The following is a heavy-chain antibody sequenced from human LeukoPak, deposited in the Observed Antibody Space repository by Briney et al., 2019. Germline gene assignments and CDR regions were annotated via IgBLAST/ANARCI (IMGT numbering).Heavy chain of an antibody. CDR3: ARAGYYYDSSGSYFDY. Sequence: SVKVSCKASGGTFSSYAISWVRQAPGQGLEWMGGIIPIFGTANYAQKFQGRVTITADESTSTAYMELSSLRSEDTAVYYCARAGYYYDSSGSYFDYWGQGTLVTISS. CDR2: IIPIFGTA. V-gene: IGHV1-69*13. D-gene: IGHD3-22*01. J-gene: IGHJ4*02. CDR1: GGTFSSYA.